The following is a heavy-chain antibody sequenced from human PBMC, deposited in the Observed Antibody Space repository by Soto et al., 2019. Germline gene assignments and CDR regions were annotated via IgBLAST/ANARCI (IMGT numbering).Heavy chain of an antibody. D-gene: IGHD6-19*01. CDR3: AREWDNKSEHSSGWYDDF. Sequence: QVQLVQSGAEVKKPGASVKVSCKASGYTFSSYGISWVRQAPGQGLEWMGWISGYSGHTYYAQKFQGRVTMTTDTXTXTLXMELRSLRSDDTAVYYCAREWDNKSEHSSGWYDDFWGQGTLVTVSS. J-gene: IGHJ4*02. V-gene: IGHV1-18*01. CDR1: GYTFSSYG. CDR2: ISGYSGHT.